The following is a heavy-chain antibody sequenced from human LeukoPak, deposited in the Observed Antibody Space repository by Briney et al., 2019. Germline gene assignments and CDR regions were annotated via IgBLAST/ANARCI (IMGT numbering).Heavy chain of an antibody. CDR1: GYIYTSYW. CDR2: IYPGDSDT. Sequence: GESLKISCNSSGYIYTSYWIGWVRQMPGKGLEWMGIIYPGDSDTRYSPSFQGQVTISADKSITTAYLQWSSLKASDTAIYYCARLTGSSNFDYWGQGILVTVS. V-gene: IGHV5-51*01. J-gene: IGHJ4*02. D-gene: IGHD6-13*01. CDR3: ARLTGSSNFDY.